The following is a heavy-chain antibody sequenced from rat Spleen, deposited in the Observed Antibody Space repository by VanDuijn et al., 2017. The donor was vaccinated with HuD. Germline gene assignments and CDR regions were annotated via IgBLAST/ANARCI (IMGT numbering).Heavy chain of an antibody. Sequence: EVQLVESGGGLVQPGRSMKLSCTASGFILDFHYMAWVRQAPAKGLEWVASISTGGGNAYYRDSVKGRFTISRDDAINTLYLQMDSLRSEDTATYYCVRYYYDCSYYVMDAWGQGASVTVSS. CDR2: ISTGGGNA. CDR1: GFILDFHY. D-gene: IGHD1-12*01. V-gene: IGHV5-25*01. J-gene: IGHJ4*01. CDR3: VRYYYDCSYYVMDA.